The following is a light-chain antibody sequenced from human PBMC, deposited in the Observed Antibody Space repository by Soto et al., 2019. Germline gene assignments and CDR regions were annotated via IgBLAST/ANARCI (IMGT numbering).Light chain of an antibody. Sequence: QSVLTQPPSASGTPGQRVTISCSGSSSNIGCNHVYWYQQFPGMAPKLLMYRSDQRPTGVPDRFSGSKSGTSASLAISGLRSDDEADYYCSARDDILSGVVFGGGTKLTVL. CDR3: SARDDILSGVV. V-gene: IGLV1-47*01. CDR2: RSD. J-gene: IGLJ2*01. CDR1: SSNIGCNH.